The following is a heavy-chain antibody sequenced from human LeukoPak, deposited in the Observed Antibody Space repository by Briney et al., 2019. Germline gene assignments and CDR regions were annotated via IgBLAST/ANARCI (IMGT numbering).Heavy chain of an antibody. D-gene: IGHD1-1*01. V-gene: IGHV3-53*01. J-gene: IGHJ3*02. Sequence: GGSLRLSCAASAFFVSSNYMSWVRQAPGKGLEWVSVIYSGGSTYYADSVKGRFTISRDNSKNTLFLQMNSLSAEDTVGYYCARGGTADTYYYAFDIWGQGTMVTVSS. CDR3: ARGGTADTYYYAFDI. CDR2: IYSGGST. CDR1: AFFVSSNY.